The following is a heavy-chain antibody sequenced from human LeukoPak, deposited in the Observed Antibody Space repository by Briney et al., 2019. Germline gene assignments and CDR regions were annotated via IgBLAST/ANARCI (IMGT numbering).Heavy chain of an antibody. Sequence: PSETLSLTCTVSGGSISSYYWSWIQQPAGKGLEWIGRIYSSGSTNYNPSLKSRVTMSVDTSKNQFPLKLSSVTAADTAVYYCARGGKATVVTVWGQGTLVTVSS. J-gene: IGHJ4*02. CDR3: ARGGKATVVTV. CDR1: GGSISSYY. CDR2: IYSSGST. V-gene: IGHV4-4*07. D-gene: IGHD4-23*01.